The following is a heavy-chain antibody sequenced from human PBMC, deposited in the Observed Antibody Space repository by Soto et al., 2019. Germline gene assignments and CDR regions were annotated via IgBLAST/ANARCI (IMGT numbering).Heavy chain of an antibody. Sequence: VRPLRLSCAASGCTSMSYAIHWVRQAPRKGLEFVSAISGDGFNTYYVGSVKGRFTVSRDNSKNTVYLQMGSLRDEDTAVSYCARGIDFWSPFDIWGQGTMVTVSS. V-gene: IGHV3-64*02. CDR1: GCTSMSYA. CDR3: ARGIDFWSPFDI. J-gene: IGHJ3*02. D-gene: IGHD3-3*01. CDR2: ISGDGFNT.